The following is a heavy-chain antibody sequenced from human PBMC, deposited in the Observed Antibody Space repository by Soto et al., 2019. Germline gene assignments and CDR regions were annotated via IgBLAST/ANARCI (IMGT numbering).Heavy chain of an antibody. CDR3: ARQLDSSGYYWVI. V-gene: IGHV5-51*01. CDR2: IYPGDSDT. J-gene: IGHJ3*02. Sequence: GESLKLSCKASGYSFTNYWIGWVRQMPGKGLEWMGIIYPGDSDTRYSPSFQGQVTISADKSISTAYLQWSSLKASDTAMYYCARQLDSSGYYWVIWGQGTMVTVSS. CDR1: GYSFTNYW. D-gene: IGHD3-22*01.